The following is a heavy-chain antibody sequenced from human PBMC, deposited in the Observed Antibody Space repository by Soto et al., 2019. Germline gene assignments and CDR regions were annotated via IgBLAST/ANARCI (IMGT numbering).Heavy chain of an antibody. CDR3: ARAARDGGGLYYYYGMDV. V-gene: IGHV4-59*08. D-gene: IGHD2-15*01. CDR1: GGSISSYY. J-gene: IGHJ6*02. Sequence: SETLSLTCTVSGGSISSYYWSWIRQPPGKGLEWIGYIYYSGSTYYNPSLKSRVTISVDTSKNQFSLKLSSVTAADTAVYYCARAARDGGGLYYYYGMDVWGQGTTVTVSS. CDR2: IYYSGST.